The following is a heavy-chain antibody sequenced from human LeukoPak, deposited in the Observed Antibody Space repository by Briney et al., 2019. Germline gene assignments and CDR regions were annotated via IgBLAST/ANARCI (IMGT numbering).Heavy chain of an antibody. V-gene: IGHV1-2*02. D-gene: IGHD3-10*01. CDR3: ARPSARDYYGSGSYYFDY. J-gene: IGHJ4*02. CDR2: INPNSGGT. Sequence: GASVKVSCKASGYTFTGYYMHWVRQAPGQGLEWMGWINPNSGGTNYAQKFQGRVTMTRDTSISTAYMELSRLRSDDTAVYYCARPSARDYYGSGSYYFDYWGQGTLVTVSS. CDR1: GYTFTGYY.